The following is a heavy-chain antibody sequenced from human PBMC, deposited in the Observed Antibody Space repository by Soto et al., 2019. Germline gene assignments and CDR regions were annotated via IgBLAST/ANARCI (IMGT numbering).Heavy chain of an antibody. D-gene: IGHD6-19*01. CDR1: GFTFSIYA. V-gene: IGHV3-23*01. J-gene: IGHJ4*02. CDR3: AKVLKAVAGTYVY. Sequence: EVQLLESGGGLVQPGGSLRLSCAASGFTFSIYAMSWVRQAPGKGLEWVSAISGSGDYTYYADSVKGRFAISRDNSKNTLYLQMNSLRAEDTAVYYCAKVLKAVAGTYVYWGQGTLVTVSS. CDR2: ISGSGDYT.